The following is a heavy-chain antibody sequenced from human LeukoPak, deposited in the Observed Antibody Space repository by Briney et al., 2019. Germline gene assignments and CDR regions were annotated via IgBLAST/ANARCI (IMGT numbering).Heavy chain of an antibody. D-gene: IGHD6-19*01. Sequence: KPSETLSLTCTVSGGSISSSSYYWGWLRQPPGKGLEWIGSIYYSGSTYYNPSLESRVTISVDTSKNQFSLKLSSVTAADTAVYYCATFHSSGWFYAFDIWGQGTMVTVSS. CDR3: ATFHSSGWFYAFDI. J-gene: IGHJ3*02. CDR1: GGSISSSSYY. CDR2: IYYSGST. V-gene: IGHV4-39*01.